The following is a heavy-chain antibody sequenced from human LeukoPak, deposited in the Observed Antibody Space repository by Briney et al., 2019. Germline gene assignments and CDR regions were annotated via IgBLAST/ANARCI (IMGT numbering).Heavy chain of an antibody. Sequence: ASVKVSCKASGYTFTGYYMHWVRQAPGQGLEWMGRINPNSGGTNYAQKFQGRVTMARDTSISTAYMELSRLRSDDTAVYYCCSGITMIVPEAFDVWGQGTMVTVSS. V-gene: IGHV1-2*02. D-gene: IGHD3-22*01. CDR1: GYTFTGYY. CDR3: CSGITMIVPEAFDV. J-gene: IGHJ3*01. CDR2: INPNSGGT.